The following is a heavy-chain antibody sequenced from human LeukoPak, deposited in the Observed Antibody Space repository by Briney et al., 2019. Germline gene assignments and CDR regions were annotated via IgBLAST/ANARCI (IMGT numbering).Heavy chain of an antibody. CDR3: AKPMASYYYYGMDV. V-gene: IGHV3-23*01. CDR1: GFTFSSYA. CDR2: ISGSGGST. D-gene: IGHD5-24*01. J-gene: IGHJ6*02. Sequence: PGGSLRLSCAASGFTFSSYAMSWVRQAPGKGLEWVSAISGSGGSTYYADSVKGRFTISSDNSKNTLYLQMNSLRAEDTAVYYCAKPMASYYYYGMDVWVQGTTVTVSS.